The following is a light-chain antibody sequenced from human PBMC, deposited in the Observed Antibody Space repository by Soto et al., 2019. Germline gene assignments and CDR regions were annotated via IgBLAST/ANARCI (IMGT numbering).Light chain of an antibody. CDR2: EGN. J-gene: IGLJ1*01. V-gene: IGLV2-23*01. CDR1: VSDVGTFGP. CDR3: CSYVGARTYV. Sequence: QSVLTQPASVSGSPGQSITISCTGSVSDVGTFGPVSWYQQHPGQVPKLIIYEGNRRPSGVSGRFSGSKSGNTASLTISGLQAEDEADYYCCSYVGARTYVFGSGTKVT.